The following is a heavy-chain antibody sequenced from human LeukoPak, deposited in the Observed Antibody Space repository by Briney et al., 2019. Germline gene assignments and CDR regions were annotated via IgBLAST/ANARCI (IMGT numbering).Heavy chain of an antibody. CDR3: AREGYYGSSGPYFDY. CDR2: IYYSGST. V-gene: IGHV4-59*01. Sequence: SETLSLTCTVSGGSISSYYWSWIRQPPGKGLEWIGYIYYSGSTNYNPSLKSRVTISVDTSKNQFSLKLSSVTAADAAVHYCAREGYYGSSGPYFDYWGQGTLVTVSS. D-gene: IGHD3-22*01. CDR1: GGSISSYY. J-gene: IGHJ4*02.